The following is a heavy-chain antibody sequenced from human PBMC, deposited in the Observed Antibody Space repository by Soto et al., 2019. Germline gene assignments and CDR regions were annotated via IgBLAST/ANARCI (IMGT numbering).Heavy chain of an antibody. Sequence: SETLSLTCTVSGGAISSYYWSWIRQPPGKGLEWIGYIYYSGSTNYNPSLKSRVTISVDTSKNQFSLKLSSVTAADTAVYYCARAAEWDLRDNWFDPWGQGTLVTVS. CDR1: GGAISSYY. J-gene: IGHJ5*02. CDR2: IYYSGST. V-gene: IGHV4-59*01. CDR3: ARAAEWDLRDNWFDP. D-gene: IGHD1-26*01.